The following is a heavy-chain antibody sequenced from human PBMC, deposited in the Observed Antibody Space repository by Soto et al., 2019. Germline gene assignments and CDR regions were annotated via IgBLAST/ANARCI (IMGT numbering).Heavy chain of an antibody. V-gene: IGHV3-23*01. CDR3: AKATATGGGAFDF. D-gene: IGHD2-8*02. J-gene: IGHJ3*01. CDR2: ILVGGRT. CDR1: GFPCGSYD. Sequence: PGGSLRLSCAASGFPCGSYDMTWVRQAPGKGLEWVSTILVGGRTFYVDSVKGRFTISRDNSRNTVYLQMNSLTAGDTALYYCAKATATGGGAFDFCGQGTMVTVSS.